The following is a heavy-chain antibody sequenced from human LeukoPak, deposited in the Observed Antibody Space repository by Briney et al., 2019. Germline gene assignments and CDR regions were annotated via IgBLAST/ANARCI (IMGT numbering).Heavy chain of an antibody. V-gene: IGHV3-23*01. D-gene: IGHD3-3*01. CDR3: AKAYDFWSGYYPSPFDY. CDR2: ISGSGGST. Sequence: QAGGSLRLSCAASGFTFSSYAMSWVRQAPGKGLEWVSAISGSGGSTYYADSVKGRFTISRDNSKNTLYLQMNSLRAEDTAVYYCAKAYDFWSGYYPSPFDYWGQGTLVTVSS. J-gene: IGHJ4*02. CDR1: GFTFSSYA.